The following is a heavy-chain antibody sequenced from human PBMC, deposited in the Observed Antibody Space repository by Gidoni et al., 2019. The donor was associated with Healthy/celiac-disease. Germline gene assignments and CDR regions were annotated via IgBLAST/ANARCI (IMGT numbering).Heavy chain of an antibody. CDR1: GGSFSGYY. V-gene: IGHV4-34*01. J-gene: IGHJ6*02. CDR2: INHSGST. Sequence: QVQLQQWGAGLLKPSETLSLPCAVYGGSFSGYYWSWIRQPPGKGLEWIGEINHSGSTNYNPSLKSRVTISVDTSKNQFSLKLSSVTAADTAVYYCASSNHLYYYYYGMDVWGQGTTVTVSS. CDR3: ASSNHLYYYYYGMDV. D-gene: IGHD4-4*01.